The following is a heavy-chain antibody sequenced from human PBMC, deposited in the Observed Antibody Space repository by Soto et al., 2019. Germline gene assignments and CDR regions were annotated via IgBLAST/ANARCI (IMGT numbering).Heavy chain of an antibody. Sequence: VGSLNLSCAASGFTFSSYSMNWVRQAPGKGLEWVSYISSSSSTIYYADSMKGRFTISRDNARNSLYLQMNSLRAEDTAVYYCARDKADYYGSGSEGMDVWGQGTTVTVSS. CDR2: ISSSSSTI. CDR3: ARDKADYYGSGSEGMDV. CDR1: GFTFSSYS. J-gene: IGHJ6*02. D-gene: IGHD3-10*01. V-gene: IGHV3-48*04.